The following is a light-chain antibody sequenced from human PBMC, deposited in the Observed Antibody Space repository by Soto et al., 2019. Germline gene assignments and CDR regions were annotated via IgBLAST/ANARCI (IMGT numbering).Light chain of an antibody. CDR1: QSIGSW. V-gene: IGKV1-5*03. CDR3: QQCNTYST. Sequence: DIQLTQSPSILSASVGDRVTITCRASQSIGSWLAWYQQKPGQAPNLLIFQTSILESGVPPRFSGGGSGTEFTLTISILQPEDVATYYCQQCNTYSTFGQGTKVESK. J-gene: IGKJ1*01. CDR2: QTS.